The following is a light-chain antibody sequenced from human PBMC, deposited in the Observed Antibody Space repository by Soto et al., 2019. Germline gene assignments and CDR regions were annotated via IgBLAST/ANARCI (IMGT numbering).Light chain of an antibody. CDR2: KAS. Sequence: DIQMTQSLSTLSASVGDRVTITCRASQSISSWLAWYQQKPGKAPKLLIYKASSLESGVPSRFSGSGSGTEFPLTISSLQPDDFATYYCQQYNSYSRTVCQGTKVE. CDR1: QSISSW. CDR3: QQYNSYSRT. V-gene: IGKV1-5*03. J-gene: IGKJ1*01.